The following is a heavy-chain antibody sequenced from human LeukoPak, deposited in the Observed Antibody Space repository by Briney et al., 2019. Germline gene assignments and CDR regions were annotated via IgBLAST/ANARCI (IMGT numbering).Heavy chain of an antibody. J-gene: IGHJ4*02. CDR1: GGSISSSSYY. D-gene: IGHD1-26*01. V-gene: IGHV4-39*07. Sequence: SETLSLTCTVSGGSISSSSYYWGWIRQPPGKGLEWIGSIYYSGSTYYNPSLKSRVTISVDTSKNQFSLKLSSVTAADTALYYCARRGAALDYWGQGTLVTVSS. CDR3: ARRGAALDY. CDR2: IYYSGST.